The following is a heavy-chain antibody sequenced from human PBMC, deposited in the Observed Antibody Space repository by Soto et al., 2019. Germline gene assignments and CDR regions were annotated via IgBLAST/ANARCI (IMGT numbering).Heavy chain of an antibody. V-gene: IGHV1-18*01. J-gene: IGHJ5*01. D-gene: IGHD6-19*01. CDR2: IRPHNGDT. CDR1: GYTFTTIR. CDR3: ARDRSGWYDF. Sequence: QAQLVQSAAEVGKPGASVKVSCKASGYTFTTIRLSWVRQAPGQGLEWMGGIRPHNGDTQYAQKSQGRVTMTAATSATTAYMEVRSLRPDDTAVFYCARDRSGWYDFWGQGTLVTVSS.